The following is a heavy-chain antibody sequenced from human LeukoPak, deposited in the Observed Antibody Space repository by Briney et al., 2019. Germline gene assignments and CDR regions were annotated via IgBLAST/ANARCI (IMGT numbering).Heavy chain of an antibody. D-gene: IGHD3-10*02. CDR1: GFIFSSYS. V-gene: IGHV3-48*01. Sequence: GGSLRLSCAASGFIFSSYSMNWVRQSPGKGLEWVSYISSSSSTIYYADSVKGRFTISRDNAKNSLYLQMNSLRAEDTAVYYCAELGITMIGGVWGKGTTVTISS. CDR3: AELGITMIGGV. CDR2: ISSSSSTI. J-gene: IGHJ6*04.